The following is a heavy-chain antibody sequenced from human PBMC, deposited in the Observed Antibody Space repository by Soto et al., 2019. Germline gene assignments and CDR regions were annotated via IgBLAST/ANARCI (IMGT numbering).Heavy chain of an antibody. CDR3: ARVNVAYSSGWDPFDY. V-gene: IGHV1-2*04. D-gene: IGHD6-19*01. CDR1: GYTFTGYY. CDR2: TNPNSGGT. Sequence: ASVKVSCKASGYTFTGYYMHWVRQAPGQGLEWMGWTNPNSGGTNYAQKFQGWVTMTRDTSISTAYMELSRLRSDDTAVYYCARVNVAYSSGWDPFDYWGQGTLVTVSS. J-gene: IGHJ4*02.